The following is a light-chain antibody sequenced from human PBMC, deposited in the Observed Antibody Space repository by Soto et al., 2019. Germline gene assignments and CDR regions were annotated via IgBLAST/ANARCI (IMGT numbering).Light chain of an antibody. CDR1: SSDVDGYNY. V-gene: IGLV2-8*01. Sequence: QSVLTQPPSASGSPGQSVTISCTGTSSDVDGYNYVSWYQQHPGKAPKFLIFEVSRRPSGVPDRFSGSKSGNTASLTVSGLQVDDEADYYCSSYAGSNNPVIFCGGTKLTVL. CDR2: EVS. J-gene: IGLJ2*01. CDR3: SSYAGSNNPVI.